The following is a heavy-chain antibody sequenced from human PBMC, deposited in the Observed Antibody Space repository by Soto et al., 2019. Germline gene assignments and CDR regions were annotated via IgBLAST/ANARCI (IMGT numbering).Heavy chain of an antibody. Sequence: GGSLRLSCAASGFTFSSYSMNWVRQAPGKGLEWVSSISSSSSYIYYADSVKGRFTISRDNAKNSLYLQMNSLRAEDTAVYYCARGFVDTATTRSQYYYYGMDVWGQGTTVTVSS. J-gene: IGHJ6*02. V-gene: IGHV3-21*01. CDR3: ARGFVDTATTRSQYYYYGMDV. CDR1: GFTFSSYS. CDR2: ISSSSSYI. D-gene: IGHD5-18*01.